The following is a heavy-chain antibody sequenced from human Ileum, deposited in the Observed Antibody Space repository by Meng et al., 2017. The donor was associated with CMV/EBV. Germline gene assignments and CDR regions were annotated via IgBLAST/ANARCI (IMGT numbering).Heavy chain of an antibody. Sequence: AASEFPLSSYWMHWVRQVPGTRLVWVSRIISGGSTTTYADSVKRRFTISRDNAKNTLSLQMNSLRADDTAVYYCARAAAGTRNAFDIWGQGTMVTVSS. D-gene: IGHD6-13*01. V-gene: IGHV3-74*01. CDR3: ARAAAGTRNAFDI. CDR1: EFPLSSYW. CDR2: IISGGSTT. J-gene: IGHJ3*02.